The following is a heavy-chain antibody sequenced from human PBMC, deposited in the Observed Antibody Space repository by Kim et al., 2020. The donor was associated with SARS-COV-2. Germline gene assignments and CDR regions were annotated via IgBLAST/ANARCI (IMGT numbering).Heavy chain of an antibody. Sequence: SETLSLTCTVSGGSISSYFWNWIRQPPGKGLEWIGYIYYSGSTNYNPSLKSRVTISVDTSKNQFSLKLSSVTAADTAVYYCARGYSSSWRLDYWGQGTLGTVSS. CDR1: GGSISSYF. D-gene: IGHD6-13*01. V-gene: IGHV4-59*01. CDR3: ARGYSSSWRLDY. CDR2: IYYSGST. J-gene: IGHJ4*02.